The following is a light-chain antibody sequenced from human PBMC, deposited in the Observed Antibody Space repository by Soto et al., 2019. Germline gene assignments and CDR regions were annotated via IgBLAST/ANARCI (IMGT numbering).Light chain of an antibody. V-gene: IGKV3-20*01. J-gene: IGKJ1*01. CDR3: QHYRT. CDR1: QTVSRS. Sequence: EIVMTQSPATLSVSPGERATLSCRASQTVSRSLAWYQQKPGQAPRLLIYGASSRATGIPDRFSGSGSGTDFTLTIRRLEPEDFAVYFCQHYRTFGQGTKVDIK. CDR2: GAS.